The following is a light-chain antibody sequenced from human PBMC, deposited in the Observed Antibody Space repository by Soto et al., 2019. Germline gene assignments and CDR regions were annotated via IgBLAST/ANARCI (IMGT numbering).Light chain of an antibody. CDR1: SGDIGIYKY. CDR3: SSYTTSSTRV. J-gene: IGLJ1*01. Sequence: QSALTQPASVSGSPGQSIAIPCTGSSGDIGIYKYVSWYQQHPGKVPKLIIYEVTNRPSGVSNRFSGSKSGNTASLTISGLQAEDEADYYCSSYTTSSTRVFGPGTKLTVL. V-gene: IGLV2-14*01. CDR2: EVT.